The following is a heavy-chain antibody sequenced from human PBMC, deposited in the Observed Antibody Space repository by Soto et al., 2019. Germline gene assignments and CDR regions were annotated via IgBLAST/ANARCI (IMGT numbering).Heavy chain of an antibody. CDR2: ISWNSGSI. D-gene: IGHD4-17*01. Sequence: EVQLVESGGGLVQPGRSLRLSCAASGFTFDDYAMHWVRQAPGKGLEWVSGISWNSGSIGYADSVKGRFTISRDNAKNSLYLQMNSLRAEDTALYYCASYGDYSGEIWGQGTMVTVSS. J-gene: IGHJ3*02. CDR1: GFTFDDYA. V-gene: IGHV3-9*01. CDR3: ASYGDYSGEI.